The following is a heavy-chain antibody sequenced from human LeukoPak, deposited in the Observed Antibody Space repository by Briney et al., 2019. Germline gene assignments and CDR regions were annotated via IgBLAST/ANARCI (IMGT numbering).Heavy chain of an antibody. V-gene: IGHV1-69*05. Sequence: GASVKVSCKASVCTFSSYAISWVRQAAGQGLEGMGRIIPIFGTANYAQKFQAKVTITTDESTSTAYMELSSLRSEDTAVYYCARDSLTTVTTSYWYFDLWGRGTLVTVSS. D-gene: IGHD4-17*01. CDR2: IIPIFGTA. CDR1: VCTFSSYA. CDR3: ARDSLTTVTTSYWYFDL. J-gene: IGHJ2*01.